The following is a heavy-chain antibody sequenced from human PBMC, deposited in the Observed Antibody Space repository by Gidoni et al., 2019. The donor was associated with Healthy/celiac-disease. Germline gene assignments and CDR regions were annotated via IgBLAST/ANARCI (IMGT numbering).Heavy chain of an antibody. CDR2: ISGSGGST. D-gene: IGHD4-17*01. V-gene: IGHV3-23*01. CDR1: GFTFSSYA. Sequence: AASGFTFSSYAMSWVRQAPGKGLEWVSAISGSGGSTYYADSVKGRFTISRDNAKNTLYRQMNSLRAEDTAVYYCAAVQKSTVTRGAFDIWGQGTMVTVSS. CDR3: AAVQKSTVTRGAFDI. J-gene: IGHJ3*02.